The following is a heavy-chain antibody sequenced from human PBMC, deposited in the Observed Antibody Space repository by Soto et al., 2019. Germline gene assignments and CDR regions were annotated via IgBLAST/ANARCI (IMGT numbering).Heavy chain of an antibody. CDR1: GGTFSSYA. Sequence: SVKVSCKASGGTFSSYAISWVRQAPGQGLEWMGGIIPIFGTANYAQKFQGRVTITADESTSTAYMELSSLRSEDTAVYYCAREKYYHGPRHIDYWGQGTLVTVSS. J-gene: IGHJ4*02. CDR2: IIPIFGTA. CDR3: AREKYYHGPRHIDY. V-gene: IGHV1-69*13. D-gene: IGHD3-10*01.